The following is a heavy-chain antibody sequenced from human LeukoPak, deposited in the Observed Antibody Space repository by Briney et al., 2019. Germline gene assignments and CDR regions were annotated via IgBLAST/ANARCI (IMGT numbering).Heavy chain of an antibody. V-gene: IGHV3-30-3*01. CDR2: ISYDGSNK. CDR3: AKDVGKWESLHFFDY. J-gene: IGHJ4*02. CDR1: GFTFSSYA. D-gene: IGHD1-26*01. Sequence: GGSLRLSCAASGFTFSSYAMHWVRQAPGKGLEWVAVISYDGSNKYYADSVKGRFTISRDNSKNTLYLQMNSLRAEDTAVYYCAKDVGKWESLHFFDYWGQGTLVTVSS.